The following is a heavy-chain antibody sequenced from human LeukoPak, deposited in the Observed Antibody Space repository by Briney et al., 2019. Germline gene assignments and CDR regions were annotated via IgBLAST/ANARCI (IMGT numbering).Heavy chain of an antibody. D-gene: IGHD3-16*02. CDR2: INPNSGGT. J-gene: IGHJ4*02. CDR3: HMITFGGVIATSDY. CDR1: GYTFTGYY. Sequence: ASVKVSCRAPGYTFTGYYMHWVRQAPGQGLEWMGWINPNSGGTNYAKKFQGRVNMSRDTSISTAYMELSRLRSDDTAVHYCHMITFGGVIATSDYWGQGTLVTVSS. V-gene: IGHV1-2*02.